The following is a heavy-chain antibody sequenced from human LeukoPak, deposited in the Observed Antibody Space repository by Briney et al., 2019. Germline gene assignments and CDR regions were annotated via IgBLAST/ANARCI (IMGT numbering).Heavy chain of an antibody. V-gene: IGHV3-48*03. Sequence: AGGSLRLSCAASGFTFSSYEMNWVRQAPGKGLEWISYISSSGSTTYYADSVKGRFTISRDNSKNTLYLQMNSLRAEDTAVYYCARAGDRYDSRGQTDYWGQGTLLTVSS. D-gene: IGHD3-16*01. CDR2: ISSSGSTT. J-gene: IGHJ4*02. CDR1: GFTFSSYE. CDR3: ARAGDRYDSRGQTDY.